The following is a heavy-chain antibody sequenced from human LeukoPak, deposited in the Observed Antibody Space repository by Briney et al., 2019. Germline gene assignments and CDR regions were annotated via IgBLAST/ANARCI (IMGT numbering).Heavy chain of an antibody. J-gene: IGHJ5*02. V-gene: IGHV7-4-1*02. Sequence: GASVKVSCKASGYTFTVYYMHWVRQAPGQGLEWMGWINTNTGNPTYAQGFTGRFVFSLDTSVSTAYLQISSLKAEDTAVYYCARVGLSRRYLATMDWFDPWGQGTLVTVSS. D-gene: IGHD4/OR15-4a*01. CDR1: GYTFTVYY. CDR2: INTNTGNP. CDR3: ARVGLSRRYLATMDWFDP.